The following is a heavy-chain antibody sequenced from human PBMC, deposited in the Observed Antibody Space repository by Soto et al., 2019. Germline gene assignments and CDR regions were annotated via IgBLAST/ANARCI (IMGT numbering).Heavy chain of an antibody. CDR3: ARDVDYRFDS. CDR1: GYTFTSND. V-gene: IGHV1-18*01. J-gene: IGHJ4*02. Sequence: QVHLVQSGAEVKEPGASVKVSCKASGYTFTSNDISWVRQAPGQGLEWMGWVSAYSGNTNYAQKIQGRVTMTTDTSTNTAYMELGSLRSDDTAVYFCARDVDYRFDSWGQGTLVTVSS. D-gene: IGHD4-17*01. CDR2: VSAYSGNT.